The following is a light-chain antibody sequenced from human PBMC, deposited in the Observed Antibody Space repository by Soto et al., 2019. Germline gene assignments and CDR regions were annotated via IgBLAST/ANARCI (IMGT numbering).Light chain of an antibody. CDR3: SSSTSTTTLL. J-gene: IGLJ2*01. Sequence: QSALTQPASVSGSPGQSITISCTGTSSDIGDCNYVSWYQHHPGNAPKLIIYAASNRPPGVSNRFSGSKSGNTASLTISGLQAEDEAEYYCSSSTSTTTLLFGGGTKVTVL. V-gene: IGLV2-14*01. CDR1: SSDIGDCNY. CDR2: AAS.